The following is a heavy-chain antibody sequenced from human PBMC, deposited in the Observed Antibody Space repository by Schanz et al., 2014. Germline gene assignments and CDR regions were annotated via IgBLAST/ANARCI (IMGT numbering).Heavy chain of an antibody. CDR3: AGTYCSSTSCYTGYYYMDV. D-gene: IGHD2-2*02. CDR2: IIPILGIA. V-gene: IGHV1-69*02. Sequence: QVQLVQSGAEVRKPGASVKVSCKASGGTFSSYTISWVRQAPGQGLEWMGRIIPILGIANYAQNFQGRVTITADKSTSTAYMELTSLRSEDTAVYYCAGTYCSSTSCYTGYYYMDVWGKGTTXTVSS. CDR1: GGTFSSYT. J-gene: IGHJ6*03.